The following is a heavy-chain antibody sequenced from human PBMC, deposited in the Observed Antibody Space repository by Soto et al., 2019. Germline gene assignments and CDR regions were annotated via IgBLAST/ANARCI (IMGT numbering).Heavy chain of an antibody. CDR3: ARVWPMVEFDY. J-gene: IGHJ4*02. D-gene: IGHD3-10*01. CDR1: GYTFTSYG. Sequence: ASVKVSCKASGYTFTSYGISWVRQAPGQGLEWMGWISAYNRNTNYAQKLQGRGTMTTDTSKSTADMELRSLRSDDTAVYYCARVWPMVEFDYWGQGTLVTVSS. V-gene: IGHV1-18*01. CDR2: ISAYNRNT.